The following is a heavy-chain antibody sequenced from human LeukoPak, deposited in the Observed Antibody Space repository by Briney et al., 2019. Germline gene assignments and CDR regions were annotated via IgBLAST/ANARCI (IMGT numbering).Heavy chain of an antibody. Sequence: SETLSLTCAVYGGSFSGYYWSWIRQPPGKGLEWIGEINHSGGTNYNPSLKSRVTISVDTSKNQFSLKLSSVTAADTAVYYCARGLESSSWYGEDYYYMDVWGKGTTVTVSS. CDR1: GGSFSGYY. V-gene: IGHV4-34*01. D-gene: IGHD6-13*01. J-gene: IGHJ6*03. CDR2: INHSGGT. CDR3: ARGLESSSWYGEDYYYMDV.